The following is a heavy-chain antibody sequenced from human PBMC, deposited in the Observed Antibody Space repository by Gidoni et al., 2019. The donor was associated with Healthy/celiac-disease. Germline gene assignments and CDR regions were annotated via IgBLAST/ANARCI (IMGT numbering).Heavy chain of an antibody. J-gene: IGHJ4*02. V-gene: IGHV4-34*01. Sequence: QVQLQQWGAGLLKPSETLSLTCAVYGGSFSGYYWSWIRQPPGKGLEWIGEINHSGSTNYNPSLKSRVTISVDTSKNQFSLKLSSVTAADTAVYYCARTPPRFRRYGSGSRPFDYWGQGTLVTVSS. CDR1: GGSFSGYY. CDR3: ARTPPRFRRYGSGSRPFDY. CDR2: INHSGST. D-gene: IGHD3-10*01.